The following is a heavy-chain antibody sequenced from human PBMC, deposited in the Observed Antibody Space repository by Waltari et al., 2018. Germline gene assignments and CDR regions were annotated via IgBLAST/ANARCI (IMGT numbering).Heavy chain of an antibody. D-gene: IGHD5-12*01. CDR1: GFTFSSYA. J-gene: IGHJ3*02. Sequence: EVQLLESGGGLVQPGGSLRLSCAASGFTFSSYAMTWVRQAPGKGLEWVSVIYSGGSSTYYADSVKGRFTISRDNSKNTLYLQMNSLRAEDTAVYYCAKGGRIDYLGAFDIWGQGTMVTVSS. CDR2: IYSGGSST. V-gene: IGHV3-23*03. CDR3: AKGGRIDYLGAFDI.